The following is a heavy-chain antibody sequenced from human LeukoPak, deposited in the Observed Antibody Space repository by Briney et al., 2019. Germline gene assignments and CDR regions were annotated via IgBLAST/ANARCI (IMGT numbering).Heavy chain of an antibody. CDR3: ARGSIAAELNMDV. CDR2: IIPIFGTA. V-gene: IGHV1-69*06. J-gene: IGHJ6*03. CDR1: GGTFSSYA. Sequence: GASVKVSCKASGGTFSSYAISWVRQAPGQGLERMGRIIPIFGTANYAQKFQGRVTITADKSTSTAYMELSSLRSEDTAVYYCARGSIAAELNMDVWGKGTTVTVSS. D-gene: IGHD6-13*01.